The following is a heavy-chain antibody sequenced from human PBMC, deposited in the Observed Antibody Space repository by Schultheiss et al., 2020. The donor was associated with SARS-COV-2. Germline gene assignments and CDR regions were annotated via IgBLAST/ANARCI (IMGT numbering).Heavy chain of an antibody. CDR3: ARWTWNFDY. D-gene: IGHD3/OR15-3a*01. CDR1: GFTFSSYA. CDR2: IYSGGST. J-gene: IGHJ4*02. V-gene: IGHV3-NL1*01. Sequence: GGSLRLSCSASGFTFSSYAMHWVRQAPGKGLEWVSVIYSGGSTYYADSVKGRFTISRDNSKNTLYLQMNSLRAEDTAVYYCARWTWNFDYWGQGTLVTVSS.